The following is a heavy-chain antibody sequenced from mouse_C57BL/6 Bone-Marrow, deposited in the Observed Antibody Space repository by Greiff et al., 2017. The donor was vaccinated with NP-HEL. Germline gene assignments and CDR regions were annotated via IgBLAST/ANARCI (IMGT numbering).Heavy chain of an antibody. CDR1: GYTFTSYW. CDR3: ARKGVATDYFDY. Sequence: QVQLKQPGAELVKPGASVKMSCKASGYTFTSYWITWVKQRPGQGLEWIGDIYPGSGSTNYNEKFKSKATLTVDTSSSTAYMQLSSLTSEDSAVYYCARKGVATDYFDYWGQGTTLTVSS. V-gene: IGHV1-55*01. J-gene: IGHJ2*01. D-gene: IGHD1-1*01. CDR2: IYPGSGST.